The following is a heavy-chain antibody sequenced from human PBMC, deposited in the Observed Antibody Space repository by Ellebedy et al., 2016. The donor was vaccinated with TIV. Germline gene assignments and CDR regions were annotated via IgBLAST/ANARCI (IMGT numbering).Heavy chain of an antibody. Sequence: ASVKVSCKASGGTFKTYTVAWVRQAPGQGLEWVGGILPISPTPNYAQKFQGRVTITADESANIVYMELSSLSSEDTAVYYCARGKDSGNYVGWFDPWGQGTLVTVSS. J-gene: IGHJ5*02. V-gene: IGHV1-69*13. D-gene: IGHD4-11*01. CDR1: GGTFKTYT. CDR2: ILPISPTP. CDR3: ARGKDSGNYVGWFDP.